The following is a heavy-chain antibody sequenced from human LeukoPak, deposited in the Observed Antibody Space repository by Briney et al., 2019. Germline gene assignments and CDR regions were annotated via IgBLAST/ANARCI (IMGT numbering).Heavy chain of an antibody. CDR2: IYTSGST. CDR3: ARPGYCSSTSCYYYYYYMDV. CDR1: GGSISSYY. D-gene: IGHD2-2*01. V-gene: IGHV4-4*07. Sequence: PSETLSLTCTVSGGSISSYYWSWIRQPAGKGLEWIGRIYTSGSTNYNPSLKSRVTISVDTSKDHFSLKLSSCSSAGRAWSYRARPGYCSSTSCYYYYYYMDVWGQGTTVTVSS. J-gene: IGHJ6*03.